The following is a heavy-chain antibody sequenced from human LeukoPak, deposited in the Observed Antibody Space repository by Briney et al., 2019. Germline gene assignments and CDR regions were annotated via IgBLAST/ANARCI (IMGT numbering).Heavy chain of an antibody. CDR1: GGSISSGGYS. V-gene: IGHV4-30-4*07. J-gene: IGHJ3*02. CDR2: IYYSGST. CDR3: AIIGRLNAFDI. D-gene: IGHD2-15*01. Sequence: PSETQSLACAVSGGSISSGGYSWSWIRQPPGKGLEWIGYIYYSGSTNYNPSLKSRVTISVDTSKNQFSLKLSSVTAADTAVYYCAIIGRLNAFDIWGQGTMVTVSS.